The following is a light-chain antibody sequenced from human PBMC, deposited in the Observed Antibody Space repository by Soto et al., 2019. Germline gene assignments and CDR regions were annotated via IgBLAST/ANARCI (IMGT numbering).Light chain of an antibody. Sequence: EIVMTQSPATLSVSPGERATLSCRASQSISTNLAWYQQKPGQAPRLLIYATSTRATDIPGRFSGSGSGTAFTLTISGLQSADIAVYYCQQYTYWPRTFGQGT. CDR2: ATS. CDR1: QSISTN. V-gene: IGKV3-15*01. CDR3: QQYTYWPRT. J-gene: IGKJ1*01.